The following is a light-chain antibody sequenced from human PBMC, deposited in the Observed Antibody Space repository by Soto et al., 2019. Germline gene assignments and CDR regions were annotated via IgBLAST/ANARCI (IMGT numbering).Light chain of an antibody. CDR2: DVS. V-gene: IGLV2-14*01. J-gene: IGLJ2*01. CDR3: GSYTSSSTVA. Sequence: QSVLTQPASVSGSPGQSITISCTGTSSDVGGYNYVSWYQQHPGKAPKLMIYDVSNRPSGVSNRFSGSKSGNTASLTISGLQAEDEADYYCGSYTSSSTVAFGGGTKLTVL. CDR1: SSDVGGYNY.